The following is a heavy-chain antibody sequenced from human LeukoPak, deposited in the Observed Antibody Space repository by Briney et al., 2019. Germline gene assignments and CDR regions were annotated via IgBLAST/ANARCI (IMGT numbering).Heavy chain of an antibody. CDR3: ARFGRIAAGFDP. CDR1: GGSFSGYY. Sequence: SETLSLTCAVYGGSFSGYYWSWIRQPPGKGLEWIGEIYHSGSTNYNPSLKSRVTISVDKSKNQFSLKLSSVTAADTAVYYCARFGRIAAGFDPWGQGTLVTVSS. D-gene: IGHD6-13*01. V-gene: IGHV4-34*01. CDR2: IYHSGST. J-gene: IGHJ5*02.